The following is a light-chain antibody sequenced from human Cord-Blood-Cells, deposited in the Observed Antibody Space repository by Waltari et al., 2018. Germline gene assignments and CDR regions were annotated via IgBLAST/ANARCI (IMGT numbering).Light chain of an antibody. CDR3: QQYNSYSPT. CDR2: KAS. J-gene: IGKJ1*01. CDR1: QSISSW. V-gene: IGKV1-5*03. Sequence: DIQMTQSPSTLSASVGCRVTITCRASQSISSWLAWYQQKPGKAPKLLIYKASSLESGVPARFSGSGSGTEFTLTISSLQPDDFATYYCQQYNSYSPTFDQGTKVEIK.